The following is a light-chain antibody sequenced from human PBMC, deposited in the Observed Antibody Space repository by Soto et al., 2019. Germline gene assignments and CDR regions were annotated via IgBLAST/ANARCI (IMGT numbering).Light chain of an antibody. V-gene: IGKV1-5*03. Sequence: DIQMTQSPSTLSAPVGDRVTITCRASQTISNWLAWYQQKPGKAPNLLIYKASSLESGVPSRFSGSGSGTEFTLTISSLQTDDFATYYCQQYNTYPLTFGGGTKVEIK. CDR3: QQYNTYPLT. J-gene: IGKJ4*01. CDR1: QTISNW. CDR2: KAS.